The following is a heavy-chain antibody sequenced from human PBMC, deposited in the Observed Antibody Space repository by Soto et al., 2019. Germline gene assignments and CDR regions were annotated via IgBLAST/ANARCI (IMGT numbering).Heavy chain of an antibody. CDR1: GGSISRGDSY. CDR2: IYYGGPT. CDR3: ARSRDSSGWYYFDY. Sequence: QVHLQESGPGLVKPSQTLSLPCTVSGGSISRGDSYWAGIRQFPGKGRGWIGYIYYGGPTYYNPPLKSRVTISLDTSKNQFSLKLSSVTAADTAVYYCARSRDSSGWYYFDYWCQGTLVTVSS. J-gene: IGHJ4*02. D-gene: IGHD6-19*01. V-gene: IGHV4-31*03.